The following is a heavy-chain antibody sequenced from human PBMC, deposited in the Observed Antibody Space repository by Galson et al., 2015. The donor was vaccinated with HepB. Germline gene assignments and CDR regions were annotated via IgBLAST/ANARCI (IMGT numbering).Heavy chain of an antibody. CDR3: ARSGRFGIAAADHGLY. CDR1: GYTFTMYA. CDR2: INVGNGNT. Sequence: SVKVSCKASGYTFTMYAMHWVRQAPGQRPEWMGWINVGNGNTKYSQKFQGRVTITRDTSASTAYMELGSLKSEDTAVYYCARSGRFGIAAADHGLYWGQGTLCTVSS. V-gene: IGHV1-3*01. D-gene: IGHD6-13*01. J-gene: IGHJ4*02.